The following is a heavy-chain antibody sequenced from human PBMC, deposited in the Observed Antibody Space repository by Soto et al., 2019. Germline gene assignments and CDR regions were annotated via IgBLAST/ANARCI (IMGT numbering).Heavy chain of an antibody. Sequence: GGSLRLSCAASGFTFRSYAMTWVRQAPGKGLQWVSAITGSGGDTYYADSVMGRFTISRDNSKNTLYLQMNSLRAEDTAIYYCAKLGAMAYFDYWGQGTLVTVSS. CDR1: GFTFRSYA. CDR3: AKLGAMAYFDY. D-gene: IGHD5-18*01. CDR2: ITGSGGDT. V-gene: IGHV3-23*01. J-gene: IGHJ4*02.